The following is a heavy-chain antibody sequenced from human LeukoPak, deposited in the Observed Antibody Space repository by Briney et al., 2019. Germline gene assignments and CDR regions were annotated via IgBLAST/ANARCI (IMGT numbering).Heavy chain of an antibody. Sequence: SETLSLTCTVSGGSISSYYWSWIRQPAGKGLEWIGRMYTSGSTNYNPSLKSRVTMSVDTSKNQFSLKLSSVTAADTAVYYCARGGSYYDSSGHYYFDYWGQGTLVTVSS. CDR2: MYTSGST. CDR3: ARGGSYYDSSGHYYFDY. V-gene: IGHV4-4*07. D-gene: IGHD3-22*01. CDR1: GGSISSYY. J-gene: IGHJ4*02.